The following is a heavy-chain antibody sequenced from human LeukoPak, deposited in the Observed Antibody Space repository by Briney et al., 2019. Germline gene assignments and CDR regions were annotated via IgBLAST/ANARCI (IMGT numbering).Heavy chain of an antibody. D-gene: IGHD6-6*01. J-gene: IGHJ4*02. CDR2: ISGSGGST. V-gene: IGHV3-23*01. CDR1: GFTFSSYA. Sequence: PGGSLRLSCAASGFTFSSYAMSWVRQAPGKGLEWVSAISGSGGSTYYADSVKDRFTISRDNSKNTLYLQMNSLRAEDTAVYYCAKTRSIAARPARPAEADYWGQGTLVTVSS. CDR3: AKTRSIAARPARPAEADY.